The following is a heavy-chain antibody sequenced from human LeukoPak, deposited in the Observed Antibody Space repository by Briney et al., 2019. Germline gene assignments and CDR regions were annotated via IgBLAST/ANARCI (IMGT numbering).Heavy chain of an antibody. CDR3: AREGDGYNLGIDY. CDR1: GFTFSSYG. J-gene: IGHJ4*02. D-gene: IGHD5-24*01. Sequence: GGSLRLSCAASGFTFSSYGMHWVRQAPGKGLEWVAVIWYDGSNKYYADSVKGRFTISRDNSKNTLYLQMNSLRAEDTAVYYCAREGDGYNLGIDYWGLGTLVTVSS. V-gene: IGHV3-33*01. CDR2: IWYDGSNK.